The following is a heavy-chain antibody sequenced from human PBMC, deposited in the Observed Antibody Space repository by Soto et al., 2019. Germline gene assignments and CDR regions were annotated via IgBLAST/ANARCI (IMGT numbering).Heavy chain of an antibody. J-gene: IGHJ4*02. Sequence: EVQLVESGGGLVKPGGSLRLSCAASGFTFSSYNMNWVRQAPGKGLEWVSSISSSSSYIYYADSVKGRFTISRDNAKNSLYLQMSSLRAEDTAVYYCERVHYYDSSAYYLWGQGTLVTVSS. CDR1: GFTFSSYN. CDR3: ERVHYYDSSAYYL. D-gene: IGHD3-22*01. CDR2: ISSSSSYI. V-gene: IGHV3-21*01.